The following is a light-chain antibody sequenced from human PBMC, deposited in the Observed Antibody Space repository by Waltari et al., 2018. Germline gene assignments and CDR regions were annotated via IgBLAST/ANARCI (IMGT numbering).Light chain of an antibody. CDR1: QIVGTN. V-gene: IGKV3-11*01. Sequence: EIVLTQSPATLSLSAGERATLSCRASQIVGTNLAWYQKRPGQAPRLLIYDAFDRAAGVPARFSGSSSGVEFTRTISSLEPEDSGVYFCQQRYKWPHSFGGGTKVEI. J-gene: IGKJ4*01. CDR2: DAF. CDR3: QQRYKWPHS.